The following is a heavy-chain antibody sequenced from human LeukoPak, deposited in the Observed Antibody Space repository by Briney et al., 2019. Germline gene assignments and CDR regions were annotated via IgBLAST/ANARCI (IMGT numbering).Heavy chain of an antibody. V-gene: IGHV5-51*01. CDR2: IYPGDSDT. D-gene: IGHD5-24*01. CDR1: GYIFTSYW. Sequence: GESLKISCKGSGYIFTSYWIGWGRQMPGKGLGLMGIIYPGDSDTRYSPSFEGQVTISADKSLSPAYLQWSSLKASDTAMYYRARQGGDGYKPPGYYYYMDVWGKGTTVTVSS. J-gene: IGHJ6*03. CDR3: ARQGGDGYKPPGYYYYMDV.